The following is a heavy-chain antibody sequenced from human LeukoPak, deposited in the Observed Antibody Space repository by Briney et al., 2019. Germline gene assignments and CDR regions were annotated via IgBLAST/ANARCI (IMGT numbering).Heavy chain of an antibody. J-gene: IGHJ5*02. CDR3: ARQSITGPRFDP. Sequence: SETLSLTCAVYGGSFSGYYWSWIRQPPGKGLEWIGEINHSGSTNYNPSLKSRVTISVDTSKNQLSLKLSSVTAADTAVYYCARQSITGPRFDPWGQGTLVTVSS. CDR1: GGSFSGYY. V-gene: IGHV4-34*01. D-gene: IGHD1-20*01. CDR2: INHSGST.